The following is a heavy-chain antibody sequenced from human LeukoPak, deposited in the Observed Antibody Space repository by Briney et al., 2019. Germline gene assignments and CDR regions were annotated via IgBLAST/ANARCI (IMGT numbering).Heavy chain of an antibody. CDR3: AREVTAE. V-gene: IGHV3-21*01. Sequence: PGGSLRLSCEASGFTFSTHSMNWVRQAPGKGLEWVSSISYSSSFLDYANPVQGRFTVSRDNAKNSLYLQMNSLRAEDTAVYYCAREVTAEWGQGTLVTVSS. CDR1: GFTFSTHS. J-gene: IGHJ4*02. CDR2: ISYSSSFL. D-gene: IGHD1-14*01.